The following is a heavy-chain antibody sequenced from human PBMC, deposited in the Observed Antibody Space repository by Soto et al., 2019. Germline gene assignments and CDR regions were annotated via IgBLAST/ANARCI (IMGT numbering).Heavy chain of an antibody. J-gene: IGHJ4*02. V-gene: IGHV3-33*01. Sequence: QVQLVESGGGVVQPGRSLRLSCAASGFTFSSYGMHWVRQAPGKGLEWVAVIWYDGSNKYYADSVKGRFTISRDNSKNTLYLQMNSLRAEDTAVYYCARGQVVVAAKAYYFDYWGQGTLVTVSS. CDR1: GFTFSSYG. CDR2: IWYDGSNK. D-gene: IGHD2-15*01. CDR3: ARGQVVVAAKAYYFDY.